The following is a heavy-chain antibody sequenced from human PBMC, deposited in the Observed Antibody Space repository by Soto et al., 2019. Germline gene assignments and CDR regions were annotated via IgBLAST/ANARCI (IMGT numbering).Heavy chain of an antibody. CDR3: ARLTXVVVTAILDYYYNGMDV. J-gene: IGHJ6*02. CDR2: IDPSDSYT. Sequence: GESLKISCKGSGYSFTIYWISWVRQMPGKGLEWMGRIDPSDSYTNYSPSFQGHVTISADKSISTAYLQGSSLRASGTAMYYCARLTXVVVTAILDYYYNGMDVWGQGTTVTVSS. V-gene: IGHV5-10-1*01. D-gene: IGHD2-21*02. CDR1: GYSFTIYW.